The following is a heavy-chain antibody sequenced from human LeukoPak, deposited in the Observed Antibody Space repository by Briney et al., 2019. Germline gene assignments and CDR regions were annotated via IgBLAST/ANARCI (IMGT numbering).Heavy chain of an antibody. D-gene: IGHD2-2*01. J-gene: IGHJ4*02. CDR1: GFTFSSYA. CDR3: ATYCSRARFFDF. Sequence: GGSLTLSCAAYGFTFSSYAMGWVRQAPGKGLEWVSVISVSGGNTYYADSVKGRFTISRDNPKNALYLQMNSLRAEDTAVYYCATYCSRARFFDFWGQGTLDSVSS. V-gene: IGHV3-23*01. CDR2: ISVSGGNT.